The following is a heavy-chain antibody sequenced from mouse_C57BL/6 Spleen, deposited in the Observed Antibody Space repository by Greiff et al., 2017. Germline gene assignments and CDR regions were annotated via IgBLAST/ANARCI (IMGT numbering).Heavy chain of an antibody. CDR3: ARKGNYDAMDY. CDR1: GYTFTSYW. Sequence: QVQLQQPGAELVRPGTSVKLSCKASGYTFTSYWMHWVKQRPGQGLEWSGVIDPSDSYTNYNQKFKGKATLTVDTSSSPAYMQLSSLTSEDSAVYYCARKGNYDAMDYGGQGTSVTVSS. J-gene: IGHJ4*01. CDR2: IDPSDSYT. D-gene: IGHD2-1*01. V-gene: IGHV1-59*01.